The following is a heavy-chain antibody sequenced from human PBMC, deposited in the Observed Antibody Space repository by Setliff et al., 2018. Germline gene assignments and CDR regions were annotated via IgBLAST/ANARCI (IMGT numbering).Heavy chain of an antibody. CDR3: ARDRSNIVSGDFYHYIDV. V-gene: IGHV1-18*01. CDR1: GYTFTSYG. D-gene: IGHD2-15*01. Sequence: ASVKVSCKASGYTFTSYGISWLRQAPGQGLEWMGWISANNGYMVFSQNLQGRIIMTTDTSTSTAYMELKSLRPDDTAVYYCARDRSNIVSGDFYHYIDVWGKGTTVTVSS. CDR2: ISANNGYM. J-gene: IGHJ6*03.